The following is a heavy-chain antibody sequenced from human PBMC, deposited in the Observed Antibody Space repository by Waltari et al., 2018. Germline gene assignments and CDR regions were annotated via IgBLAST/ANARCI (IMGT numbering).Heavy chain of an antibody. CDR2: INTNTGNP. CDR3: ARVGFYCSGGSCYRTPFDP. V-gene: IGHV7-4-1*02. Sequence: QVQLVQSGSELKKPGASVKVSCKASGYTFTSLALNWVRQSPGQGLEWMGLINTNTGNPTYAQGFTGRFVFSLDTSVSTAYLQISSLKAEDTAVYYCARVGFYCSGGSCYRTPFDPWGHGTLVTVSS. J-gene: IGHJ5*02. CDR1: GYTFTSLA. D-gene: IGHD2-15*01.